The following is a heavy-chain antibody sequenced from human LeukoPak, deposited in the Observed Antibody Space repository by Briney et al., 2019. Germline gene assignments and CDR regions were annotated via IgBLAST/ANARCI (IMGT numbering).Heavy chain of an antibody. CDR1: GITFSSYA. J-gene: IGHJ6*02. CDR3: ARDRAPRITMIVVVTNRYYYGMDV. CDR2: ISGSGDGT. V-gene: IGHV3-23*01. Sequence: GGSLRLSCAASGITFSSYAMNWVRQGPGKGLEWVSAISGSGDGTYYADSVKGRFTISRDNSKNTLYLQMNSLRAEDTAVYYCARDRAPRITMIVVVTNRYYYGMDVWGQGTTVTVSS. D-gene: IGHD3-22*01.